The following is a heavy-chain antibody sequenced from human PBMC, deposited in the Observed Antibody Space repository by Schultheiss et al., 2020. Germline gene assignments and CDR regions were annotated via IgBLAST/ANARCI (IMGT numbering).Heavy chain of an antibody. J-gene: IGHJ6*02. CDR2: ISFASTYI. D-gene: IGHD3-3*01. Sequence: GGSLRLSCAASGFTFRSYGVNWVRRAPGKGLEWVASISFASTYIHYADSVKGRFTISRDDSNDSVFLQMNSLRVEDTAVYYCASRVLRFLEWFPFEGMDVWGQGTTVTVSS. CDR3: ASRVLRFLEWFPFEGMDV. CDR1: GFTFRSYG. V-gene: IGHV3-21*01.